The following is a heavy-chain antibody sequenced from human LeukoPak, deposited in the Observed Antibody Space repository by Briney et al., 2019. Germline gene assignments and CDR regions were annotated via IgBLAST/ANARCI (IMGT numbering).Heavy chain of an antibody. Sequence: SETLSLTCTVSSGSTSGYYWSWIRQPPGKGLEWIGYSYYSGSTSYSPSLKSRVTILVDTSKNQFSLKLSSVTAADTAVYYCARGGNYYDSSGYYYFDYWGQGTLVTVSS. V-gene: IGHV4-59*01. CDR3: ARGGNYYDSSGYYYFDY. J-gene: IGHJ4*02. CDR1: SGSTSGYY. CDR2: SYYSGST. D-gene: IGHD3-22*01.